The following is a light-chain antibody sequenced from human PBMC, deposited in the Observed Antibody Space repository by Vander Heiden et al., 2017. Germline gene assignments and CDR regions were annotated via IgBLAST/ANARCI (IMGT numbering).Light chain of an antibody. CDR2: YYSDSSK. J-gene: IGLJ3*02. Sequence: QPVLTQPTSLSASPGASARLPCTLRSGTNLGSYRILWYQQRPESPPRYRLSYYSDSSKQQGSGVPSRFSGSKDASSNAGILVSSGLESEDESDYYCMIWHSSAWVFGGGTKLTVL. V-gene: IGLV5-45*01. CDR1: SGTNLGSYR. CDR3: MIWHSSAWV.